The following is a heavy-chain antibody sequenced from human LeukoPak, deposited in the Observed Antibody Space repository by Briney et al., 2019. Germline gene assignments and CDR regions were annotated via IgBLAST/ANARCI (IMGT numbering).Heavy chain of an antibody. CDR3: AGNRGLGRDY. CDR2: IYSSGSTSGST. CDR1: GGSISSYY. D-gene: IGHD4-23*01. Sequence: SSETLSLTCTVSGGSISSYYWSWIRQPAGKGLEWIGRIYSSGSTSGSTNYNPSLKSRVTMSLDTSKNQSSLKLSSVTAADTAVYYCAGNRGLGRDYWGQGTLVTVSS. J-gene: IGHJ4*02. V-gene: IGHV4-4*07.